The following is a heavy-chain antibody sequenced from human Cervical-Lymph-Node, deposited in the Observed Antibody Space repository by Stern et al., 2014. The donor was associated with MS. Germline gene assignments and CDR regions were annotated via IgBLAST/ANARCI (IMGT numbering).Heavy chain of an antibody. CDR2: IKQAGGDR. CDR3: ARRSALRFLEWLSDSFYYGMDV. V-gene: IGHV3-7*03. D-gene: IGHD3-3*01. Sequence: EVQLVESGGGLVQPGGSLRLSCAASGFTFSTYWMTWVRQAPGKGLEWVASIKQAGGDRYYVDSVKGRFTISRDNGKNSLYLQMNSLRAEDTAVYYCARRSALRFLEWLSDSFYYGMDVWGQGTTVTVSS. CDR1: GFTFSTYW. J-gene: IGHJ6*02.